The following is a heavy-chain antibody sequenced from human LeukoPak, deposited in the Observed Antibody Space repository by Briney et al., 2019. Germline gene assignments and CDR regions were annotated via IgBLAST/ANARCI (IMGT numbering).Heavy chain of an antibody. CDR2: ISSRSSYI. J-gene: IGHJ4*02. CDR1: GFTFSSYS. CDR3: AREGGHYYSSSSQFDY. V-gene: IGHV3-21*01. Sequence: GGSLRLSCAASGFTFSSYSMNWVRQAPGKGLEWVSSISSRSSYIYYADSVKGRFTISRDNAKNSLYLQMNSLRAEDTAVYYCAREGGHYYSSSSQFDYWGQGTLVTVSS. D-gene: IGHD6-6*01.